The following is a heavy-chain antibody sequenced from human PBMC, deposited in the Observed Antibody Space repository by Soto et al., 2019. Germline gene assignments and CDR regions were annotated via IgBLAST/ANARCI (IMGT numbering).Heavy chain of an antibody. J-gene: IGHJ2*01. D-gene: IGHD2-21*01. V-gene: IGHV3-53*01. CDR1: GFNVNNNY. Sequence: VQLVESGGGLIQPGGSLRLSCAASGFNVNNNYMNWVRQAPEKGLEWVSVIYADGTTFYADSVKGRFTISRDNPENTLFLHMNSLRAEDTAVYYCARDCGGNTESYWYFDLWGRGTLVTVSS. CDR3: ARDCGGNTESYWYFDL. CDR2: IYADGTT.